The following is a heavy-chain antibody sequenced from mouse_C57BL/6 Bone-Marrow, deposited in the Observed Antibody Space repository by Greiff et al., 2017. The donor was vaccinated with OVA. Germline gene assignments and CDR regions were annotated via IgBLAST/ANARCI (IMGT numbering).Heavy chain of an antibody. D-gene: IGHD2-3*01. V-gene: IGHV1-4*01. Sequence: QVQLQQSGAELARPGASVKMSCKASGYTFTSYTMHWVKQRPGQGLEWIGYINPSSGYTKYNQKFKDKATLTADKSSSTAYMQLSSLTSEDSAVYYWAKDPYGYYDYAMDYWGQGTSVTVSS. CDR3: AKDPYGYYDYAMDY. CDR1: GYTFTSYT. J-gene: IGHJ4*01. CDR2: INPSSGYT.